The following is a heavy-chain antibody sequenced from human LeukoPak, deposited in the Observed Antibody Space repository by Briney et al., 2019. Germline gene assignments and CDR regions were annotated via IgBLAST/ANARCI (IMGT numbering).Heavy chain of an antibody. D-gene: IGHD2-15*01. CDR3: AKDLDSAAFDI. V-gene: IGHV7-4-1*02. Sequence: ASVKVSCKASGYTFTSYAMNWVGQAPGQGLEWMGWINTNTGNPTYAQGFTGRFVFSLDTSVSTAYLQISSLKAEDTAVYYCAKDLDSAAFDIWGQGTMVTVSS. CDR1: GYTFTSYA. CDR2: INTNTGNP. J-gene: IGHJ3*02.